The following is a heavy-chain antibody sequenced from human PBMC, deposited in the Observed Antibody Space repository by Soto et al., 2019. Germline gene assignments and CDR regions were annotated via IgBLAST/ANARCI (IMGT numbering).Heavy chain of an antibody. D-gene: IGHD3-10*01. J-gene: IGHJ4*02. CDR2: ISYDGSNK. V-gene: IGHV3-30-3*01. CDR1: GFTFSSYA. CDR3: ARDPMGRYYGSGSYYFDY. Sequence: QVQLLESGGGVVQHGRSLRLSCAASGFTFSSYAMHWVRPAPGKGLEWVAVISYDGSNKYYADSVKGRFTISRDNSKNTLYLQMNSLRAEDTAVYYCARDPMGRYYGSGSYYFDYWGQGTLVTVSS.